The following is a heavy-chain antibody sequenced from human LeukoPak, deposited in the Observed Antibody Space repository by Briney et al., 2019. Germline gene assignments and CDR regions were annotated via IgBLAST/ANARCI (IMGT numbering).Heavy chain of an antibody. V-gene: IGHV3-23*01. J-gene: IGHJ4*02. Sequence: PGGSLRLSCEVSGFTFSHYGMSWVRQAPGKGPEWVAGFNGRGDSTYYAESVRGRFTISRDTSKNTLYLQVSSLRVEDTAVYYCARVGDYENSGSQPFDYWGQGTLVTVSS. CDR2: FNGRGDST. CDR1: GFTFSHYG. CDR3: ARVGDYENSGSQPFDY. D-gene: IGHD3-22*01.